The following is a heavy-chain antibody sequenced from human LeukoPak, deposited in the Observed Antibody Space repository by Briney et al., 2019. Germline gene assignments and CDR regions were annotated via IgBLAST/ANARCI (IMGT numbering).Heavy chain of an antibody. CDR1: GGSFSGYY. V-gene: IGHV4-34*01. CDR2: INHSGST. CDR3: ARGDPNDSSGYYALRIFDY. J-gene: IGHJ4*02. D-gene: IGHD3-22*01. Sequence: SETLSLTCAVYGGSFSGYYWSWIRQPPVKGLEWIGEINHSGSTNYNPSLKSRVTISVDTSKNQFSLKLSSVTAADTAVYYCARGDPNDSSGYYALRIFDYWGQGTLVTVSS.